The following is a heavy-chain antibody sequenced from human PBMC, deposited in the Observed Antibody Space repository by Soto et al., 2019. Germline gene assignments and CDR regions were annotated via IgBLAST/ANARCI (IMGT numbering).Heavy chain of an antibody. CDR2: IFHGGST. CDR1: GDSISSSDW. V-gene: IGHV4-4*02. CDR3: ARVPVSNWFDP. Sequence: SETLSLTCAVSGDSISSSDWWTWVRQPPGRGLEWIGEIFHGGSTNYNPSLKSRVTISVDKSKNQFSLKLNSVTAADTAVYYCARVPVSNWFDPWGQGTLVTVSS. J-gene: IGHJ5*02.